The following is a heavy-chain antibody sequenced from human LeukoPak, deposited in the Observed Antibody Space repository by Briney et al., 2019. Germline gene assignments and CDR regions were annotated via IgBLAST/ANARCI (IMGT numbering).Heavy chain of an antibody. D-gene: IGHD3-10*01. J-gene: IGHJ4*02. CDR3: ATDYYVSGSYYRLFY. V-gene: IGHV3-74*01. Sequence: GGSLRLSCAASGFTFSSYWMHWVRQAPGKGLVWVSGINSDGGTTTYADSVKGRFTISRDNAKNTLYLQMNNLRAEDTAIYYCATDYYVSGSYYRLFYWGQGTLVTVSS. CDR2: INSDGGTT. CDR1: GFTFSSYW.